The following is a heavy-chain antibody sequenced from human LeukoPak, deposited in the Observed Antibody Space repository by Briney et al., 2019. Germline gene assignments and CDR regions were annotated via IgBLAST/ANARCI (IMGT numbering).Heavy chain of an antibody. CDR1: GGSFSGYY. J-gene: IGHJ3*02. CDR2: LYRGGST. V-gene: IGHV3-53*01. CDR3: ARDLGTSGLLGAFDI. D-gene: IGHD2-8*01. Sequence: ETLSLTCAVYGGSFSGYYWSWIRQPPGKGLEWVSVLYRGGSTYYADSVKGRFTISRDNSKNTLYLQMNSLRADDTAVYHCARDLGTSGLLGAFDIWGQGTMVTVSS.